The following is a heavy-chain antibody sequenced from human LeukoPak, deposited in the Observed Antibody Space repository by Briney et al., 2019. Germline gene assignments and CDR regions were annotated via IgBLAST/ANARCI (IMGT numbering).Heavy chain of an antibody. CDR3: ARDRGYCSSTSCHYYYYYMDV. CDR1: GFTFSSYS. Sequence: GGSLRLSCAASGFTFSSYSMNWVRQAPGKGLEWVSSISSSSSYIYYADSVKGRFTIPRDNAKNSLYLQMNSLRAEDTAVYYCARDRGYCSSTSCHYYYYYMDVWGKGTTVTVSS. V-gene: IGHV3-21*01. D-gene: IGHD2-2*01. J-gene: IGHJ6*03. CDR2: ISSSSSYI.